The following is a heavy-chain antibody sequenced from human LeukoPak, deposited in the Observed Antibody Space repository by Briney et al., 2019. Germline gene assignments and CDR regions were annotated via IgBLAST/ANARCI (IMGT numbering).Heavy chain of an antibody. CDR1: GGTFSSYA. Sequence: GASVKVSCKGSGGTFSSYAISWVRQAPGQGLEWMGGIIPIFGTANYAQKFQGRVTITADESTSTAYMELSSLRSEGTAVYYCASPVAYSSSWYYFDYWGQGTLVTVSS. J-gene: IGHJ4*02. CDR3: ASPVAYSSSWYYFDY. V-gene: IGHV1-69*13. D-gene: IGHD6-13*01. CDR2: IIPIFGTA.